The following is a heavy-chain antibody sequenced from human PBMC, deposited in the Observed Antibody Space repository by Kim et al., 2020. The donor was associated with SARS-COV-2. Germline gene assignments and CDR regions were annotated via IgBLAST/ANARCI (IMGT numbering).Heavy chain of an antibody. V-gene: IGHV3-74*01. CDR2: IRTDGRST. CDR1: GFTLSYYW. D-gene: IGHD3-22*01. J-gene: IGHJ4*02. CDR3: ARIGGYTNY. Sequence: GGSLRLSCAASGFTLSYYWVHWVRQAPGKGLVWVSHIRTDGRSTNYADSVKGRFTISRDDAKNTLDLQMNSLRAEDTAVYYCARIGGYTNYFGQGTLVT.